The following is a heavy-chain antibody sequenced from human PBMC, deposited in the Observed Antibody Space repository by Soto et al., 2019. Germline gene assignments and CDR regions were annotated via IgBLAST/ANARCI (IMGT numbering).Heavy chain of an antibody. J-gene: IGHJ4*02. D-gene: IGHD3-10*01. Sequence: GGTLRLCCETSGFIFKMYWMHWVRQVPGQGPQWVARITDDGSTTYYAASVEGRFTISRDNAKNALYLQMTSLRPDDTAVYYCTRGPRPTSIGTGAFWGQGTLVTV. CDR1: GFIFKMYW. V-gene: IGHV3-74*01. CDR3: TRGPRPTSIGTGAF. CDR2: ITDDGSTT.